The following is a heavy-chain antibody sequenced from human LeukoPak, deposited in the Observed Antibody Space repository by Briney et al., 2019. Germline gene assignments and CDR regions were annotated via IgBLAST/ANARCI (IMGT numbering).Heavy chain of an antibody. V-gene: IGHV1-2*02. J-gene: IGHJ4*02. D-gene: IGHD3-22*01. CDR1: GYTFTGYY. Sequence: GASVKVSCKASGYTFTGYYMHWVRQAPGRGLEWMGWINPNSGGTNYAQKFQGRVTMTRDTSISTAYMELSRLRSDDTAVYYCARASRRLLLNLFDYWGQGTLVTVSS. CDR2: INPNSGGT. CDR3: ARASRRLLLNLFDY.